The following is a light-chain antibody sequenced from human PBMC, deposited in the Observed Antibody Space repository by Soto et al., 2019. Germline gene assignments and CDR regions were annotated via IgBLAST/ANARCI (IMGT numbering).Light chain of an antibody. V-gene: IGKV3-20*01. Sequence: ENVVTPFPGRLSFAPRERATLSRRASQSVSSSYLAWYQQKPGQAPRLLIYGASSRATGIPDRFSGSGSGTDFTLTISRLEPEDFAVYYCQQYGSSPLTFGGGTKVDIK. CDR3: QQYGSSPLT. CDR1: QSVSSSY. J-gene: IGKJ4*01. CDR2: GAS.